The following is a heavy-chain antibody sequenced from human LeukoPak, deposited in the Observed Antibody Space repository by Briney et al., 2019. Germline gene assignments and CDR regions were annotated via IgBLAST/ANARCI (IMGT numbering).Heavy chain of an antibody. Sequence: GASVKVSCKASGFTFTSSAMQWVRQARGQRLEGIGWIVVCSGNTNYAQKFQERVTITRDMSTSTAYMELSSLRSEDTAVYYCAAGNPDDYYYYGMDVWGQGTTVTVSS. CDR1: GFTFTSSA. CDR2: IVVCSGNT. J-gene: IGHJ6*02. V-gene: IGHV1-58*02. D-gene: IGHD1-14*01. CDR3: AAGNPDDYYYYGMDV.